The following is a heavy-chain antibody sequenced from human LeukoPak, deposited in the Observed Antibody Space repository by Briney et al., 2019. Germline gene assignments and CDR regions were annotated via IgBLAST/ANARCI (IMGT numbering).Heavy chain of an antibody. CDR2: IYYSGST. CDR3: ASQPLSIAAAVS. J-gene: IGHJ1*01. Sequence: PSEILSLTCTVSGGSISSYYWSWIRQPPGKGLEWIGYIYYSGSTNYNPSLKSRVTISVDTSKNQFSLKLSSVTAADTAVYYCASQPLSIAAAVSWGQGTLVTVSS. D-gene: IGHD6-13*01. CDR1: GGSISSYY. V-gene: IGHV4-59*08.